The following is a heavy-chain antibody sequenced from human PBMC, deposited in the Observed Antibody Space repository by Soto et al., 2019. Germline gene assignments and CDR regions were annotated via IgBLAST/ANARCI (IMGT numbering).Heavy chain of an antibody. V-gene: IGHV4-34*01. CDR1: GGSFIGSY. CDR3: ARSPLAAQGSIYSYMDV. J-gene: IGHJ6*03. D-gene: IGHD6-6*01. CDR2: IGHSGSA. Sequence: QVQLQQWGAGRFKPSETLSLTCAVFGGSFIGSYGSWIRQPPGKGLEWIGEIGHSGSANYNPSLRSRVPISVDTSKHRFSLKLSSVTAADTAVYYCARSPLAAQGSIYSYMDVWGKGTTVTVSS.